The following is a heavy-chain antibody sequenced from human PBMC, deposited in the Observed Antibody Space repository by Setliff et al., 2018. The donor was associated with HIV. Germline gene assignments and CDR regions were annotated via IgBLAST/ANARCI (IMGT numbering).Heavy chain of an antibody. V-gene: IGHV4-59*08. D-gene: IGHD3-3*01. J-gene: IGHJ4*02. CDR2: IDYSGST. CDR3: ARGPGDLRFLEWLPPFDY. Sequence: ASETLSLTCSVSGGSITSYYWSWVRQPPGKGLEWIGYIDYSGSTNYNPSLKSRVTISVHTSTNQFSLKLRSVTAADTAVYYCARGPGDLRFLEWLPPFDYWGQGTLVTVSS. CDR1: GGSITSYY.